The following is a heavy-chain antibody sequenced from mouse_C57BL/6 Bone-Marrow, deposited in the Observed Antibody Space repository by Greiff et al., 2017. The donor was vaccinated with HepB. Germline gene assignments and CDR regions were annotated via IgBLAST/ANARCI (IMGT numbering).Heavy chain of an antibody. Sequence: VQLQQSGGGLVQPKGSLKLSCAASGFSFNTYAMNWVRQAPGKGLEWVARIRSKSNNYATYYADSVKDRFTISRDDSESMLYLQMNNLKTEDTAMYYCVRDTTVSYWYFDVWGTGTTVTVSS. CDR2: IRSKSNNYAT. CDR1: GFSFNTYA. J-gene: IGHJ1*03. CDR3: VRDTTVSYWYFDV. D-gene: IGHD1-1*01. V-gene: IGHV10-1*01.